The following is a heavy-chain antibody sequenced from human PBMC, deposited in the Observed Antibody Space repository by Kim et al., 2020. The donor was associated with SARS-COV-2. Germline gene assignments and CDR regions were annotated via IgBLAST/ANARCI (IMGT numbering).Heavy chain of an antibody. CDR1: GFTFSSYE. CDR2: ISSSGSTI. V-gene: IGHV3-48*03. Sequence: GGSLRLSCAASGFTFSSYEMNWVRQAPGKGLEWVSYISSSGSTIYYADSVKGRFTISRDNAKNSLYLQMNSLRAEDTAVYYCARVGARSYDYDAFDIWGQVTMVTVSS. CDR3: ARVGARSYDYDAFDI. J-gene: IGHJ3*02. D-gene: IGHD1-26*01.